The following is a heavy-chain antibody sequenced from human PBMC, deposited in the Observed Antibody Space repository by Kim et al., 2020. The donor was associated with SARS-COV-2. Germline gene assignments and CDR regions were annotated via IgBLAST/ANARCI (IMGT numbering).Heavy chain of an antibody. CDR3: ARTPDKFGESILPKYYYYGVSV. J-gene: IGHJ6*02. D-gene: IGHD3-10*01. Sequence: SVKVSCKASGGTFSSYAISWVRQAPGQGIEWMGRIIPILGIANYAQKFQGRVTITADKSTSTAYMELSSLRSEDTAVYYCARTPDKFGESILPKYYYYGVSVWGQGATVTFSS. CDR1: GGTFSSYA. CDR2: IIPILGIA. V-gene: IGHV1-69*04.